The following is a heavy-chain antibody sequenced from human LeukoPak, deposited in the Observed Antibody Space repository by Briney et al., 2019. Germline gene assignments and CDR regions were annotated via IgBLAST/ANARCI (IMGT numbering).Heavy chain of an antibody. V-gene: IGHV1-69*04. D-gene: IGHD6-13*01. Sequence: SVKVSCKASGGTFSSYAISWVRQAPGQGLEWMGRIIPILGIANYAQKFQGRATITADKSTSTAYMELSSLRSEDTAVYYCARERPGIAAAGTVLDAFDIWGQGTMVTVSS. J-gene: IGHJ3*02. CDR1: GGTFSSYA. CDR2: IIPILGIA. CDR3: ARERPGIAAAGTVLDAFDI.